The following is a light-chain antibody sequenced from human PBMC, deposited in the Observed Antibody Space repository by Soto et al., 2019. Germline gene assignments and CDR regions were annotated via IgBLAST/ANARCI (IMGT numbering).Light chain of an antibody. V-gene: IGLV2-11*01. CDR1: SSDVGGYNY. CDR3: CSYAGTFTYV. J-gene: IGLJ1*01. Sequence: QSVLTQPPSASGSPGQSVTISCTGTSSDVGGYNYVSWYQQHPGKAPKLMIYAVTERPSGVPDRFSGSKSGNTASLTISGLQVEDEADYYRCSYAGTFTYVFGTGTKVTVL. CDR2: AVT.